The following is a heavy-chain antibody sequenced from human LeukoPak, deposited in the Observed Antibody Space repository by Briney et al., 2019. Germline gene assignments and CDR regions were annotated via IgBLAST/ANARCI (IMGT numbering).Heavy chain of an antibody. J-gene: IGHJ4*02. CDR2: ITGSGGDT. CDR3: AKWGDYDVLTGYYVSDY. CDR1: GFTFSNYA. D-gene: IGHD3-9*01. V-gene: IGHV3-23*01. Sequence: GASLRLSCAASGFTFSNYAMSWVRQAPGKGLEWVSAITGSGGDTYYADSVKGRFTISRDNSKNTLYLQMNSLRAEDTAVYYCAKWGDYDVLTGYYVSDYWGQGTLVTVSS.